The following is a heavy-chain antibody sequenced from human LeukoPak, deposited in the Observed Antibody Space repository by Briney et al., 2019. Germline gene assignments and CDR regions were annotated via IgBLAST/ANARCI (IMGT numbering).Heavy chain of an antibody. CDR3: ARDRSPDFWSGDYRDAFDI. J-gene: IGHJ3*02. CDR1: GYTFTSYG. Sequence: ASVKVSCKASGYTFTSYGISWVRQAPGQGLEWMGWISGYNGNTNSAQKLQGRVSMTTDTSKSTDYMEMRSLRSDDTAVYYCARDRSPDFWSGDYRDAFDIWGQGTMVTVSS. V-gene: IGHV1-18*01. D-gene: IGHD3-3*01. CDR2: ISGYNGNT.